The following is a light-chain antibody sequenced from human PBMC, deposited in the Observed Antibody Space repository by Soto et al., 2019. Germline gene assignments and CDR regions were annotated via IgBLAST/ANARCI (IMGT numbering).Light chain of an antibody. V-gene: IGKV3-11*01. CDR1: QSVSSTS. Sequence: EIVMTQSPVTLSVSPGERATLSCRASQSVSSTSLAWYQQKPGQAPRLLIYDASNRATGIPARFSGSGSGTDFTLTISSLEPEDFAVYYCQQRSNWPPTWTLGQGTKVDIK. CDR3: QQRSNWPPTWT. J-gene: IGKJ1*01. CDR2: DAS.